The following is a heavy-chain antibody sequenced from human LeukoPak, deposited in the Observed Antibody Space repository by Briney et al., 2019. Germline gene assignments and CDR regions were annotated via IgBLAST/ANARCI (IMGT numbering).Heavy chain of an antibody. CDR1: GGSISSYY. CDR2: IYYSGST. J-gene: IGHJ6*02. D-gene: IGHD7-27*01. CDR3: ARGSSWGSGAGMDV. Sequence: ETLSLTCTVSGGSISSYYWSWIRQPPGKGLEWIGYIYYSGSTNYNPSLKSRVTISVDTSKNQFSLKLSSVTAADTAVYYCARGSSWGSGAGMDVWGQGTTVTVSS. V-gene: IGHV4-59*01.